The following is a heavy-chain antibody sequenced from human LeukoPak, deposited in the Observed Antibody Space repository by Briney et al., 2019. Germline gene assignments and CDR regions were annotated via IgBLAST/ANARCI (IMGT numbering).Heavy chain of an antibody. J-gene: IGHJ6*03. CDR2: ISAYNGNT. V-gene: IGHV1-18*01. CDR3: ARDPTGIAAAGYYYYYYMDV. D-gene: IGHD6-13*01. CDR1: GDTFTSYG. Sequence: ASVKVSCKASGDTFTSYGISWVRQTPGQGLEWMGWISAYNGNTNYAQKLHGRVTMTTDTSTSTAYMELRSLRSDDTAVYYCARDPTGIAAAGYYYYYYMDVWGKGTTVTISS.